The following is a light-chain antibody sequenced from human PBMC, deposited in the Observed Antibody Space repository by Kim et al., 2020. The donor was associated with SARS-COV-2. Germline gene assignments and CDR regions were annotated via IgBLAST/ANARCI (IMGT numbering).Light chain of an antibody. V-gene: IGLV3-21*04. CDR3: HVWDSSSAHHV. CDR1: NVGRKS. J-gene: IGLJ1*01. CDR2: YNS. Sequence: APGKTARITCGGNNVGRKSVHWYQQKPGQAPIMVIYYNSDRPSGIPERFSGSNSGDAATLTISRVEVGDEADYYCHVWDSSSAHHVFGSGTKVTVL.